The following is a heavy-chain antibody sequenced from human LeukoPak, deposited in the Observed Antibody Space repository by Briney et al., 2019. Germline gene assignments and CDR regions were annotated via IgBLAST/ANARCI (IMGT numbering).Heavy chain of an antibody. J-gene: IGHJ6*02. CDR1: GFTFSSYA. Sequence: GGSLRLSCAASGFTFSSYAMSWVRQAPGKGLEWVSAISGSGGSTYYADSVKGRFTISRDNSKNTLYLQMNSLRAEDTAVYYCARDYFRGGSGSPVWGQGTTVTVSS. D-gene: IGHD3-10*01. V-gene: IGHV3-23*01. CDR3: ARDYFRGGSGSPV. CDR2: ISGSGGST.